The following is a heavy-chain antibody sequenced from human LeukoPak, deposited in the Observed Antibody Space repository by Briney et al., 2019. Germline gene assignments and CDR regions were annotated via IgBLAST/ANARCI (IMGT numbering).Heavy chain of an antibody. CDR3: STEFYNSRAYYYVRGVFDI. CDR1: GYTLTELS. CDR2: FHPEENET. Sequence: ASVNVSCKFSGYTLTELSMHWVRQAPGKGLEWMGGFHPEENETVYAQKFQGRVTMTEDPSTDTEYMELSSLRSDDTAVYYCSTEFYNSRAYYYVRGVFDIWGQGTMVTVSS. J-gene: IGHJ3*02. D-gene: IGHD3-22*01. V-gene: IGHV1-24*01.